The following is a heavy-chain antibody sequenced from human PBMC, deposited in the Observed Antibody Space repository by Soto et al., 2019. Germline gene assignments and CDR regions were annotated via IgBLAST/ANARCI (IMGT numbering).Heavy chain of an antibody. CDR2: ISSSGSTI. V-gene: IGHV3-11*01. J-gene: IGHJ4*02. CDR3: ARDLEEVVPAQLVY. CDR1: GFTFSDYY. Sequence: PVGSLRLSCAASGFTFSDYYMSWIRQAPGKGLEWVSYISSSGSTIYYADSVKGRFTISRDNAKNSLYLQMNSLRAEDTAVYYCARDLEEVVPAQLVYWGQGTLVTVSS. D-gene: IGHD2-2*01.